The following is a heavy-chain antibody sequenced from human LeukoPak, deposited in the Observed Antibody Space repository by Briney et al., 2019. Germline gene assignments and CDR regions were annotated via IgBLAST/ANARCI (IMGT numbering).Heavy chain of an antibody. Sequence: SETLSLTCTVSGGSVDTIDHYWSWIRQPPGKGLEWIGYMYHTGSSIYSPSLKSRLTISVDTSKNQFSLNLSSMTAADTAVYYCAGDQGGSAHRHAFDIWGQGTLVTVSS. CDR3: AGDQGGSAHRHAFDI. D-gene: IGHD1-26*01. V-gene: IGHV4-61*08. CDR2: MYHTGSS. CDR1: GGSVDTIDHY. J-gene: IGHJ3*02.